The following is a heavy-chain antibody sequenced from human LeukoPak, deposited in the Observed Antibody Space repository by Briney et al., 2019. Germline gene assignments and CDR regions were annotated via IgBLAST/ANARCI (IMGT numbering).Heavy chain of an antibody. Sequence: GGSLRLSCAASGFTFSSYAMHWVRQAPGKGLEWVAVISYDGSNKYYADSVKGRFTISRDNSKNTLYLQMNSLRAEDTALYYCAKELTTVSFFDSWGQGTLVTVSS. CDR2: ISYDGSNK. J-gene: IGHJ4*02. CDR3: AKELTTVSFFDS. D-gene: IGHD4-17*01. V-gene: IGHV3-30-3*01. CDR1: GFTFSSYA.